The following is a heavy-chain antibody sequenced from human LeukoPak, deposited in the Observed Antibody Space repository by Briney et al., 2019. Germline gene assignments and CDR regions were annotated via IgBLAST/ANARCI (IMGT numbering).Heavy chain of an antibody. D-gene: IGHD3-10*01. J-gene: IGHJ3*01. CDR3: AKDQEAKRPYNSGSGTYFDVYGAFDF. V-gene: IGHV4-39*07. Sequence: SETLSLTCTVSGGSISSSSYYWGWIRQPPGKGLEWIGSIYYSGSTNYKSSLKSRVTISVDTSKNRFSLKLTSVTAADTAVYYCAKDQEAKRPYNSGSGTYFDVYGAFDFWGQGTVVTVSS. CDR2: IYYSGST. CDR1: GGSISSSSYY.